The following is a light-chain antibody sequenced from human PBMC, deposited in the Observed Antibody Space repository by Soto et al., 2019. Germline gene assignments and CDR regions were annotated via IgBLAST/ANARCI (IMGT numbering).Light chain of an antibody. Sequence: DIQLTQSPSFLSASVGDRVTITCRASQGISSYLAWYQQRPGKAPKLLIYDASTLQSGVPSRFSGSGSGTEFTLTISSLQPEDFSTYYCQQINSFPVTFGGGTKVEIK. J-gene: IGKJ4*01. V-gene: IGKV1-9*01. CDR1: QGISSY. CDR3: QQINSFPVT. CDR2: DAS.